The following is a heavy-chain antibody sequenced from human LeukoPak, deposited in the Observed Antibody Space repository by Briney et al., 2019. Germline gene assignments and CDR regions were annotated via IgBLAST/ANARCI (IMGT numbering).Heavy chain of an antibody. CDR3: ARGRPYAFDI. CDR2: IILIFGTA. J-gene: IGHJ3*02. V-gene: IGHV1-69*13. Sequence: SVKVSCKASGGTFSSYAVSWVRQAPGQGLEWMGGIILIFGTANYAQKFQGRVTITADESTSTVYMELSSLRSEDTAVYYCARGRPYAFDIWGQGKMVTVSS. CDR1: GGTFSSYA.